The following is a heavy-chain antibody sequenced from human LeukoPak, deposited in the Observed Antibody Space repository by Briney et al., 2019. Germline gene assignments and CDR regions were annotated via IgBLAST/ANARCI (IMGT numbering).Heavy chain of an antibody. V-gene: IGHV1-18*01. CDR1: GYTFTSYG. CDR3: ARDHIVVVPAAIFPDAFDI. CDR2: ISAYNGNT. Sequence: GASVKVSCKASGYTFTSYGISWVRQAPGQGLEWMGWISAYNGNTNYAQKLQGRVTMTTDTSTSTAYMELRSLRFDDTAVYYCARDHIVVVPAAIFPDAFDIWGQGTMVTVSS. J-gene: IGHJ3*02. D-gene: IGHD2-2*01.